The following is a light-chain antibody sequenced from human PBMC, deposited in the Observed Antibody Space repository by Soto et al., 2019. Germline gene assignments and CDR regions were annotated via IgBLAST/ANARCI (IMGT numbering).Light chain of an antibody. CDR3: QQRSNWPPIT. CDR1: QSVSRY. V-gene: IGKV3-11*01. CDR2: DAS. J-gene: IGKJ5*01. Sequence: EIVLTQSPATLSVSAGERATLSCRASQSVSRYLAWYQQKPGQAPRLLIYDASNRATGIPARFSGSGSGTDFTLTISSLEPEDFAVYYCQQRSNWPPITFGQGTRLEIK.